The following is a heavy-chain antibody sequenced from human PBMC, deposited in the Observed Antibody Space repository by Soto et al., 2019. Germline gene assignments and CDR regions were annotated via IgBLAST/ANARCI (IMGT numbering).Heavy chain of an antibody. CDR2: ISAYTGNT. V-gene: IGHV1-18*01. Sequence: QVQLVQSGGEVKKPGASVKVSCKASGYIFNSFGISWVRQAPGQGLEWMGWISAYTGNTKYAQNFQGRVTMTTDTSTSTANMEMRSLRSDDTAVYYCARRWTTGEIDYWGQGTLVTVS. CDR3: ARRWTTGEIDY. D-gene: IGHD4-17*01. CDR1: GYIFNSFG. J-gene: IGHJ4*02.